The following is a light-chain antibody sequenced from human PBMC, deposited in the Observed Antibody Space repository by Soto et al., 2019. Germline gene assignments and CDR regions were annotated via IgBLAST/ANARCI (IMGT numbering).Light chain of an antibody. V-gene: IGLV1-44*01. J-gene: IGLJ3*02. CDR3: EAWDDSLNGWL. CDR2: SNN. CDR1: NSNIGSNT. Sequence: QSVLNQPPSASGTPGHRVNFSCSGNNSNIGSNTVNWYQQLPGTAPKLLIYSNNQRPSGVPDRFSGSKSGTSASLDISGLRSEDEADYYCEAWDDSLNGWLFDGGNKRSVL.